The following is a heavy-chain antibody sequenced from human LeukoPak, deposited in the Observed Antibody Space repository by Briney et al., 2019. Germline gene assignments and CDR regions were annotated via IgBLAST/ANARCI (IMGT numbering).Heavy chain of an antibody. D-gene: IGHD6-19*01. Sequence: GGSLRLSCAASGFTFSIYAMSWVRQAPGKGLEWVSSISGTSGNTYYADSVKGRFAISRDNSKDTLYLQMNSLRAEDTAVYYCAKSDQQWLVRYWGQGTLVTVSS. V-gene: IGHV3-23*01. CDR3: AKSDQQWLVRY. CDR2: ISGTSGNT. CDR1: GFTFSIYA. J-gene: IGHJ4*02.